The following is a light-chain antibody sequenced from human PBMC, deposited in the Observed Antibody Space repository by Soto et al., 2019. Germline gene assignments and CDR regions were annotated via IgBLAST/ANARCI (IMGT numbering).Light chain of an antibody. V-gene: IGLV2-14*03. Sequence: QLVLTQPASVSGSPGQSITISCIGTSSDVGGYNYVSWYQQHPGKAPKLMIYDVSNRPSGVSNRFSGSKSGNTASLTISGLQAEDEADYYCSSYISSSTLDVVFGGGTKLTVL. CDR3: SSYISSSTLDVV. CDR1: SSDVGGYNY. CDR2: DVS. J-gene: IGLJ2*01.